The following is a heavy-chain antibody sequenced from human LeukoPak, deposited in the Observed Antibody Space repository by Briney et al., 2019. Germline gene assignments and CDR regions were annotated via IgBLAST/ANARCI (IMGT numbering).Heavy chain of an antibody. D-gene: IGHD3-22*01. CDR3: ARGRYYYDSSGYDAFDI. J-gene: IGHJ3*02. V-gene: IGHV4-4*07. CDR1: GRSISSYY. CDR2: FHTTGSS. Sequence: SETLSLTCTFSGRSISSYYWSWIRQPAGKGLEWIGRFHTTGSSNYNPSLTSRVTMSVDTSKNQFSLKLSSVTAADTAVYYCARGRYYYDSSGYDAFDIWGQGTMVTVSS.